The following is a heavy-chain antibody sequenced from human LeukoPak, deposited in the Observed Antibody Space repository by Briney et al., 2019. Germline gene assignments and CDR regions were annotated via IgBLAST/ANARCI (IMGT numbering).Heavy chain of an antibody. CDR1: GGSISSSSYY. CDR2: IYYSGST. CDR3: ARDGPYYYYMDI. Sequence: SETLSLTCTVSGGSISSSSYYWGWIRQPPGKGLEWIGSIYYSGSTYYNPSLKSRVTISVDTSKNQFSLKLSSVTAADTALYYCARDGPYYYYMDIWGKGTTVTVSS. V-gene: IGHV4-39*07. J-gene: IGHJ6*03.